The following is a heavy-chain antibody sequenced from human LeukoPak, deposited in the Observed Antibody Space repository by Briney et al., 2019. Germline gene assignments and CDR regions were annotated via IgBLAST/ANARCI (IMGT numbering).Heavy chain of an antibody. V-gene: IGHV3-74*01. D-gene: IGHD6-19*01. Sequence: PGGSLRLSCEASGLTFGSHWMYWVRKAPGKGLVWVSRINNAGSSTYADSVRGRFTVSRDNAKNTLYVQMNSLRDEDTAVYYCARGGYRSLDYWGQGTLVTVSS. CDR3: ARGGYRSLDY. CDR2: INNAGSST. CDR1: GLTFGSHW. J-gene: IGHJ4*02.